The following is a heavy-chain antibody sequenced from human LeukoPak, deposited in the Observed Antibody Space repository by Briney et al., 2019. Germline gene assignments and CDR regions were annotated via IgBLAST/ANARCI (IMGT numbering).Heavy chain of an antibody. Sequence: SETLSLTCAVYGGSFSGYYWSWLRQPPGKGLEWIGEINHSGSTNYNPSLKSRVTISVDTSKNQFPLKLSSVTAADTAVYYCARLGYYYGSGSYYHNWFDPWGQGTLVTVSS. J-gene: IGHJ5*02. CDR1: GGSFSGYY. V-gene: IGHV4-34*01. CDR2: INHSGST. CDR3: ARLGYYYGSGSYYHNWFDP. D-gene: IGHD3-10*01.